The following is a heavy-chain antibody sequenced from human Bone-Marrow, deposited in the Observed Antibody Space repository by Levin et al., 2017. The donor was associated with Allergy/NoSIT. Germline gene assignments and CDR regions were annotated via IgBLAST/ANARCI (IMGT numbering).Heavy chain of an antibody. J-gene: IGHJ4*02. V-gene: IGHV4-4*02. Sequence: SETLSLTCAVSGGSISSENWWNWVRQSPGKGLEWIGEIYHGGLINYNPSLKSRVTISMDKSANQFSLKLTSVTAADTAIYYCARGNGYYFDYWGQGTLVTVSS. CDR2: IYHGGLI. CDR1: GGSISSENW. CDR3: ARGNGYYFDY. D-gene: IGHD3-3*01.